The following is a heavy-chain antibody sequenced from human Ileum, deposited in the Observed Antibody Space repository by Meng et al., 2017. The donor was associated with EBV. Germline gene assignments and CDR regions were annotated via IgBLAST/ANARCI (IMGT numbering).Heavy chain of an antibody. CDR3: ARVGQWLPIDY. D-gene: IGHD6-19*01. J-gene: IGHJ4*02. CDR1: GGSISSSNW. V-gene: IGHV4-4*02. Sequence: QVHLQEAGPGLVKSSATLALPCAVSGGSISSSNWWIWVRQPPGKGLEWIGEIYHSGSTNYNPSLKSRVTISVDKSKNQFSLNLSSVTAADTAVYYCARVGQWLPIDYWGQGTLVTVSS. CDR2: IYHSGST.